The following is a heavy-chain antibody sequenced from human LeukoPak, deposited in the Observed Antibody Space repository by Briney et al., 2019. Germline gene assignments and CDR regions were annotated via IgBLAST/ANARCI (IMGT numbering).Heavy chain of an antibody. J-gene: IGHJ6*02. Sequence: GASVKVSCKVSGYTLTELSMHWVRQAPGKGLEWMGGFDPEDGETIYAQKFQGRVTMTEDTSTDTAYMELSSLRSEDTAVYYCATGYCSGGSCYSENYYYYGMDVWGQGTTVTVSS. CDR3: ATGYCSGGSCYSENYYYYGMDV. V-gene: IGHV1-24*01. CDR1: GYTLTELS. D-gene: IGHD2-15*01. CDR2: FDPEDGET.